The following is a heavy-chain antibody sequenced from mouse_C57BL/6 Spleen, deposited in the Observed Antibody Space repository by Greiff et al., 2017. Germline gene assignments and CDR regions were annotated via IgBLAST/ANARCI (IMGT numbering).Heavy chain of an antibody. V-gene: IGHV5-4*01. CDR1: GFTFSSYA. D-gene: IGHD1-1*01. CDR2: ISDGGSYT. J-gene: IGHJ1*03. Sequence: EVQLQQSGGGLVKPGGSLKLSCAASGFTFSSYAMSWVRQTPEKRLEWVATISDGGSYTYYPDNVKGRFTISRDNAKNNLYLQMSHLKSEDTAMYYCARDDYYGSSYWYFDVWGTGTTVTVSS. CDR3: ARDDYYGSSYWYFDV.